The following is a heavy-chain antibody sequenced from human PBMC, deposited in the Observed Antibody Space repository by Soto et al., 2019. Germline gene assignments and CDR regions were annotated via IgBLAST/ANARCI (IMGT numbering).Heavy chain of an antibody. J-gene: IGHJ6*02. Sequence: SDTLSLTCTVSGGSISSSSYYWGWIRQPPGKGLEWIGSIYYSGSTYYNPSLKSRVTISVDTSKNQFSLKLSSVTAADTAVYYCARHFSVRGSWGDYFLGDYYGMDVWGQGTTVTVSS. V-gene: IGHV4-39*01. D-gene: IGHD4-17*01. CDR2: IYYSGST. CDR1: GGSISSSSYY. CDR3: ARHFSVRGSWGDYFLGDYYGMDV.